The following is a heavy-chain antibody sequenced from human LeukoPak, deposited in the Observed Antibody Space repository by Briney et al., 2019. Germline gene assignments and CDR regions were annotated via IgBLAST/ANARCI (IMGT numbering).Heavy chain of an antibody. CDR1: GVSISSGDYY. CDR2: IYYSGST. Sequence: SETLSLTCTVSGVSISSGDYYWSWIRQPPGKGLEWIGYIYYSGSTYYNPSLKSRVTISVDTSKNQFSLKLSSVTAADTAVYYCARAATGGWFGELLYFDYWGQGTLVTVSS. CDR3: ARAATGGWFGELLYFDY. D-gene: IGHD3-10*01. V-gene: IGHV4-30-4*01. J-gene: IGHJ4*02.